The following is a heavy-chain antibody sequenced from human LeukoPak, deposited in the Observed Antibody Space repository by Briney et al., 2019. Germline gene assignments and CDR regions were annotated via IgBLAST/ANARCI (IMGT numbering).Heavy chain of an antibody. J-gene: IGHJ4*02. D-gene: IGHD5-18*01. CDR3: VKEGEGYSYNPKTGPPS. Sequence: PGGSLRLSCAASGFTVSSNYMSWVRQAPGKGLEWVSAVSGDGVKTFYADSVKGRFTISRDNSKETVYLQLNSLRDGDTAVYYWVKEGEGYSYNPKTGPPSWGQGTLVTVSS. CDR2: VSGDGVKT. CDR1: GFTVSSNY. V-gene: IGHV3-23*01.